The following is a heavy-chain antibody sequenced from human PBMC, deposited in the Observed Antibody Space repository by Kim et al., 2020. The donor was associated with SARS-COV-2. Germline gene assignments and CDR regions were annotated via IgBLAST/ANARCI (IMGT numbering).Heavy chain of an antibody. Sequence: GTTNSTPALRSRLTMSVDTSKNQFSLKLSSMTAADTALYYCARAAAGIDYWGQGTLVTVSS. D-gene: IGHD6-13*01. J-gene: IGHJ4*02. CDR2: GTT. CDR3: ARAAAGIDY. V-gene: IGHV4-4*07.